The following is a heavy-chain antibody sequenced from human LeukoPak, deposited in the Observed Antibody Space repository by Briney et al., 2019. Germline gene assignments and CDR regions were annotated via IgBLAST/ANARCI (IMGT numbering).Heavy chain of an antibody. V-gene: IGHV3-23*01. CDR2: ISGSGGST. CDR3: AKDDLGNDYDFDY. J-gene: IGHJ4*02. Sequence: GGSLRLSCAVSGFTFSSYAMSWFRQAPGKGLEWVSAISGSGGSTYYADSVTGRFTISRDNSKNTLYLQMNRLRAEHTAVYYCAKDDLGNDYDFDYWGQGTLVTVSS. CDR1: GFTFSSYA. D-gene: IGHD4-17*01.